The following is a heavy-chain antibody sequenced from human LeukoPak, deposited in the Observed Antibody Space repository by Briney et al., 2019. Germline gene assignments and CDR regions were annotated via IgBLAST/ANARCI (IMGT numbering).Heavy chain of an antibody. J-gene: IGHJ4*02. CDR2: ISGSGGST. CDR1: GFTFSSYA. V-gene: IGHV3-23*01. CDR3: AKVRTKLTTVTPIDY. D-gene: IGHD4-17*01. Sequence: PGGSLRLSCTASGFTFSSYAMSWVRQAPGKGLEWVSAISGSGGSTYYADSVKGRFTISRDNSKNTLYLQMNSLRAEDTAVYYCAKVRTKLTTVTPIDYWGQGTLVTVSS.